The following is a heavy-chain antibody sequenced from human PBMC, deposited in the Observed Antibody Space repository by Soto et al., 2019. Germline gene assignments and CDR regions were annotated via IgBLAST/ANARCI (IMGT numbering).Heavy chain of an antibody. CDR2: ISSSSSTI. V-gene: IGHV3-48*01. CDR3: ARGAYCSSTSCYGVYFDY. Sequence: GGSLRLSCAASGFTFSSYSMNWVRQAPGKGLEWVSYISSSSSTIYYADSVKGRFTISRDNAKNSLYLQMNSLRAEDTAVYYCARGAYCSSTSCYGVYFDYWGQGTLVTVSS. CDR1: GFTFSSYS. J-gene: IGHJ4*02. D-gene: IGHD2-2*01.